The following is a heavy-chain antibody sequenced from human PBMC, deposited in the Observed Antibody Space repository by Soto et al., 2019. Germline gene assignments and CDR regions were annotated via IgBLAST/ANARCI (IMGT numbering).Heavy chain of an antibody. J-gene: IGHJ4*02. V-gene: IGHV2-5*02. D-gene: IGHD3-10*01. CDR2: IYWDNDK. CDR1: GFSLSTTGVG. CDR3: ARSLWFGELH. Sequence: QITLKESGRTLVKPTQTLTLTCSFSGFSLSTTGVGVGWIRQSPGKALEWLAIIYWDNDKRYSPSLKSRVTITKDTSKNQVVLTVTNMDPVDTGTYYCARSLWFGELHWGQGALVTVSS.